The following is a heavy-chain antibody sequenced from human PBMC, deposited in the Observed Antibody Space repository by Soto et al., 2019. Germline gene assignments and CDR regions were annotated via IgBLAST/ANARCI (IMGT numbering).Heavy chain of an antibody. CDR1: GFTFSSYG. CDR3: AKDHCSSTSCYADY. CDR2: ISYDGSNK. V-gene: IGHV3-30*18. Sequence: QVQLVESGGGVVQPGRSLRLSCVDSGFTFSSYGMHWVRQAPGKGLEWVAVISYDGSNKYYADSVKGRFTISRDNSKNTLYLPMNSLRAEDTAVYYCAKDHCSSTSCYADYWGQGTLVTVSS. J-gene: IGHJ4*02. D-gene: IGHD2-2*01.